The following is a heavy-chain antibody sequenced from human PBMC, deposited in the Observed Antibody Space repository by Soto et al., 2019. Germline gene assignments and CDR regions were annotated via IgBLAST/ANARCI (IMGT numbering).Heavy chain of an antibody. CDR3: AKDNWNSYFDY. V-gene: IGHV3-30*18. J-gene: IGHJ4*02. D-gene: IGHD1-7*01. Sequence: QVQLVESGGGVVQPGRSLRLSCAASGFTFSSYGMHWVRQAPGKGLEWVAVISYDGSNKYYADSVKGRFTISRDNSKNPLYLQINSLRAEDTAVYYCAKDNWNSYFDYWGQGTLVTVSS. CDR2: ISYDGSNK. CDR1: GFTFSSYG.